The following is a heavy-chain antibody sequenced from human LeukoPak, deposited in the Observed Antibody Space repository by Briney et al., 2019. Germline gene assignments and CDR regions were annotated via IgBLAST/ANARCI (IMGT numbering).Heavy chain of an antibody. J-gene: IGHJ4*02. Sequence: PSVKLSCKASGGTFSSYAISWVRQAPGQGLEWMGGIIPIFGTANYAQNFQGRVTITADRSTTTAYMDLSSLRSEDTAVYYCARVPQGSSWPYYFDYWGQGTLVTVSS. CDR1: GGTFSSYA. CDR3: ARVPQGSSWPYYFDY. D-gene: IGHD6-13*01. CDR2: IIPIFGTA. V-gene: IGHV1-69*06.